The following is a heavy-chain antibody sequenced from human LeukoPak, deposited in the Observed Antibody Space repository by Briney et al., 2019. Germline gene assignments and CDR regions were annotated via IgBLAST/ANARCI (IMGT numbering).Heavy chain of an antibody. CDR1: GFTFSTYS. D-gene: IGHD6-13*01. J-gene: IGHJ1*01. CDR2: ISGSSSTTI. CDR3: ASSYSSTLGQH. V-gene: IGHV3-48*01. Sequence: PGGSLRLSCAASGFTFSTYSMNWVRQAPGKGLEWVSYISGSSSTTIYYATSESRLFIISGNYAKTPQLLQISSRGAEATAFYYCASSYSSTLGQHWGPGTLVTVSS.